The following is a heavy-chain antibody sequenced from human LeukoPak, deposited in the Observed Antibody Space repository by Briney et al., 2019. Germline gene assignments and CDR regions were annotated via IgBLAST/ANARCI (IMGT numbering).Heavy chain of an antibody. CDR1: GYTFTGYY. D-gene: IGHD3-3*01. CDR2: INPNSGGT. CDR3: ARGLRFLEWLLSDGNWFDP. V-gene: IGHV1-2*02. J-gene: IGHJ5*02. Sequence: HGASVKVSCKASGYTFTGYYMHWVRQAPGQGLEWTGWINPNSGGTNYAQKFQGRVTMTRDTSISTAYMELSRLRSDDTAVYYCARGLRFLEWLLSDGNWFDPWGQGTLVTVSS.